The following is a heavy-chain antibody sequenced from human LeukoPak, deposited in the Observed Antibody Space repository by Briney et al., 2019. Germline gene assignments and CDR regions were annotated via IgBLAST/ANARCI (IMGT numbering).Heavy chain of an antibody. CDR1: GGSFSGHY. CDR3: ARGRIVVVPAAKVSSKSASMDV. D-gene: IGHD2-2*01. J-gene: IGHJ6*02. Sequence: SETLSLTCAVYGGSFSGHYWSWIRQPPGKGLEWIGEINHTGSTNYNPSLKSRVTISVDTSKSQFSLKLSSVTAADTAVYYCARGRIVVVPAAKVSSKSASMDVWGQGTTVTVSS. V-gene: IGHV4-34*01. CDR2: INHTGST.